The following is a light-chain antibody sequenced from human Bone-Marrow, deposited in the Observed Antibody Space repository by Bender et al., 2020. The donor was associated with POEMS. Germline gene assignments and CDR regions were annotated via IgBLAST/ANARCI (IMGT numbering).Light chain of an antibody. V-gene: IGLV2-23*02. Sequence: QSGLTQPASVSGSLGQSITISCTGTSSDVGDSKFVSWYRQHPGKVPRVIIYQVSHRPSGVSIRFSASKSGNTASLTISGLQTEDEADYYCCSYAGRMIVIFGGGTKLTVL. CDR3: CSYAGRMIVI. J-gene: IGLJ2*01. CDR2: QVS. CDR1: SSDVGDSKF.